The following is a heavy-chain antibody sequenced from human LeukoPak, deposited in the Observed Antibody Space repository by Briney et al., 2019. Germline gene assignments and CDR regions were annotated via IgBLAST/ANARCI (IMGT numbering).Heavy chain of an antibody. V-gene: IGHV3-7*01. J-gene: IGHJ3*02. CDR3: ARDPGEGGWYAFDI. CDR2: IKEDGSEK. D-gene: IGHD2-15*01. Sequence: GGSLRLSCAASGFTFSSYWMIWVRQAPGKGLEWVANIKEDGSEKNYVDSVMGRFTISRDNAKNSLYLQMNSLRAEDTAVYYCARDPGEGGWYAFDIWGQGTMVTVSS. CDR1: GFTFSSYW.